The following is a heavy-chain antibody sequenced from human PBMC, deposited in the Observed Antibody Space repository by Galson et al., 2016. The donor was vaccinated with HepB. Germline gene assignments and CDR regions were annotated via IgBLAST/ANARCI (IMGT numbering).Heavy chain of an antibody. D-gene: IGHD2-15*01. J-gene: IGHJ2*01. Sequence: SLRLSCAGSGLTFRNSWMNWVRQAPGKGLEWISYISSSSHAIYYADSVKGRFTISRDNVKNSLFLQMDSLRDEDTAVYYCARGNGGTFDLWGRGTLVTVSS. CDR3: ARGNGGTFDL. CDR1: GLTFRNSW. V-gene: IGHV3-48*02. CDR2: ISSSSHAI.